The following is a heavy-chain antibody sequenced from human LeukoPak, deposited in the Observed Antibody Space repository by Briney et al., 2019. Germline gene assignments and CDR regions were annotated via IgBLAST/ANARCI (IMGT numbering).Heavy chain of an antibody. CDR2: IIPIFGTA. CDR1: GGTFSSYA. J-gene: IGHJ6*04. Sequence: SVKVSCKASGGTFSSYAISWVRQAPGQGLEWLGGIIPIFGTANYAQKFQGRVTITADESTGTAYMELSSLRSEDTAVYYCARASVEGGDSYGLYYYYYGMDVWGKGTTVTVSS. CDR3: ARASVEGGDSYGLYYYYYGMDV. V-gene: IGHV1-69*13. D-gene: IGHD5-18*01.